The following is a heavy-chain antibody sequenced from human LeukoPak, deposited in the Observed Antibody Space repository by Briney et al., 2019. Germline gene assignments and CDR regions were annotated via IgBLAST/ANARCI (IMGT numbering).Heavy chain of an antibody. Sequence: SETLSLTCAVYGGSFSGYYWSWIRQPPGKGPEWIGEINHSGSTNYNPSLKSRVTISVDTSKNQFSLKLSSVTAADTAVYYCARGFGLKTYYYDSSGYYYLDYWGQGTLVTVSS. CDR1: GGSFSGYY. V-gene: IGHV4-34*01. CDR2: INHSGST. D-gene: IGHD3-22*01. J-gene: IGHJ4*02. CDR3: ARGFGLKTYYYDSSGYYYLDY.